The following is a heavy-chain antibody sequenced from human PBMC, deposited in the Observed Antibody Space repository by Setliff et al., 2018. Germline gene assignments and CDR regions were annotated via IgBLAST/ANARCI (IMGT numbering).Heavy chain of an antibody. D-gene: IGHD5-18*01. V-gene: IGHV4-61*09. CDR3: ARVGPTGYSYGSHYYYYMDV. J-gene: IGHJ6*03. Sequence: PSETLSLTCSVSGGSISSGSDYWTWIRQPAGKGLEWIGHIYTSGTTYSTYYNPSLKSPATISIDTSKSQFSLKLSSVTASDTAVYYCARVGPTGYSYGSHYYYYMDVWGKGTTVTVSS. CDR2: IYTSGTTYST. CDR1: GGSISSGSDY.